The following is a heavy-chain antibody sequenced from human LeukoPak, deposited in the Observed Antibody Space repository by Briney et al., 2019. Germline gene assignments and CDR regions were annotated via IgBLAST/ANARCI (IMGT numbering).Heavy chain of an antibody. J-gene: IGHJ4*02. CDR2: INPNSGDT. D-gene: IGHD2-2*01. Sequence: ASVKVSCKASGYTFTGYYMHWVRRAPGQGLEWMGRINPNSGDTNYAQNFQGRVTMTRDTSISTAYMELSRLRSDDTAVYYCARDYCSSTSCLFDYWGQGTLVTVSS. CDR1: GYTFTGYY. CDR3: ARDYCSSTSCLFDY. V-gene: IGHV1-2*06.